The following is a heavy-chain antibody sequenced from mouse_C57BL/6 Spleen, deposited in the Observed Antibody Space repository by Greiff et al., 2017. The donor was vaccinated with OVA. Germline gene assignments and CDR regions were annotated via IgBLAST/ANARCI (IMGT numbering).Heavy chain of an antibody. D-gene: IGHD1-1*01. V-gene: IGHV5-17*01. CDR2: ISSGCSTI. CDR1: GFTFRDYG. CDR3: ARQAVTTVVAGNYWDY. Sequence: EVHLVESGGGLVKPGGSLKLSCAASGFTFRDYGMHWVRQAPEKGLAWVAYISSGCSTIYYADTVKGRFTISRDNAKNTLFLQMTSLRAEDTAMYYCARQAVTTVVAGNYWDYWGQGTTLTVSS. J-gene: IGHJ2*01.